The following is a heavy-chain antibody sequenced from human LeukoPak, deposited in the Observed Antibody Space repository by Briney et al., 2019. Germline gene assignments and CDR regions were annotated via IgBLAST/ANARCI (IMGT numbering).Heavy chain of an antibody. CDR2: ISSSSSYI. CDR1: GFTFSSYS. D-gene: IGHD6-13*01. V-gene: IGHV3-21*01. Sequence: GGSLRLSCAASGFTFSSYSMNWVRQAPGKGLEWVSSISSSSSYIYYADSVKGRFTISRDNAKNSLYLQMNSLRAEDTAVYYCATSQYSSSWYPLDYWGQGTLVTVSS. J-gene: IGHJ4*02. CDR3: ATSQYSSSWYPLDY.